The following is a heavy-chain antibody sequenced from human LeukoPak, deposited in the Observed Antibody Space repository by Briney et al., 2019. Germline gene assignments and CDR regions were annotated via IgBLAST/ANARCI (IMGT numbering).Heavy chain of an antibody. D-gene: IGHD6-13*01. J-gene: IGHJ4*02. CDR1: GFTFSNAW. CDR2: IKSKTDGGTT. V-gene: IGHV3-15*01. Sequence: PGGSLRLSCAASGFTFSNAWMSWVRQAPGKGLEWVGRIKSKTDGGTTDYAAPVKGRFTISRDDSKNTLYLQMNSLKTEDTAVYYCTTASSSWYSRDYWGQGTLVTVSS. CDR3: TTASSSWYSRDY.